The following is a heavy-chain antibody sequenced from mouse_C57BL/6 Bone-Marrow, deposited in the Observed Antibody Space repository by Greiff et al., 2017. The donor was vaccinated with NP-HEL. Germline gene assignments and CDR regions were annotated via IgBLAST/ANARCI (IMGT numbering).Heavy chain of an antibody. Sequence: EVMLVESGGDLVKPGGSLKLSCAASGFTFRSYGMSWVRQTPDKRLEWVATISSGGSYTYYPDSVKGRFTISRDNAKNTLYLQMSSLKSEDTAMYYCAIGFAYWGQGTLVTVSA. CDR1: GFTFRSYG. J-gene: IGHJ3*01. CDR2: ISSGGSYT. CDR3: AIGFAY. V-gene: IGHV5-6*02.